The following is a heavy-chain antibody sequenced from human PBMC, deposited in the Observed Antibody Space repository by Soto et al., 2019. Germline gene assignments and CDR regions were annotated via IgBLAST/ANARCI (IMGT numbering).Heavy chain of an antibody. V-gene: IGHV1-58*01. J-gene: IGHJ4*02. Sequence: SVKVSCKASGFTFISSAVQWVRQARGQRLEWIGWIVVVSGNTNYAQKFQERVTITRDMSTSTAYMELSSLRSEDTAVYYCAADYYDTNGYYYDYWGQGTLVTV. CDR1: GFTFISSA. CDR3: AADYYDTNGYYYDY. CDR2: IVVVSGNT. D-gene: IGHD3-22*01.